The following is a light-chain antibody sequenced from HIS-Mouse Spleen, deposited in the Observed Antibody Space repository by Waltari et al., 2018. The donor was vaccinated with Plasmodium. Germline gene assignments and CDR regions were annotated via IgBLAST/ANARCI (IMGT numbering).Light chain of an antibody. J-gene: IGLJ2*01. CDR3: QAWDSSTVV. V-gene: IGLV3-1*01. Sequence: SYELTQPPSVSVSPGQTASITCSGDKLGDKYACWYQQKPGQSPVLVIYQDPKRPSGIPERFSGSNSGNTATLTIGGTQAMEEADYYCQAWDSSTVVFGGGTKLTVL. CDR1: KLGDKY. CDR2: QDP.